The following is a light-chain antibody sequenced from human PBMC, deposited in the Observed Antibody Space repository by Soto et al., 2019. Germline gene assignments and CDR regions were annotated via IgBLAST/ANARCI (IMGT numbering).Light chain of an antibody. CDR1: NSDVGGYNY. V-gene: IGLV2-11*01. J-gene: IGLJ3*02. Sequence: QSALTQPRSVSGSPGQSVTISCTGTNSDVGGYNYVSWYQQYPGKAPKLMISGVSERPSGVPDRFSGSKSGNTASLTISGLQAEDEADYSCCSYVDTDTWVFGGGTKLTDL. CDR2: GVS. CDR3: CSYVDTDTWV.